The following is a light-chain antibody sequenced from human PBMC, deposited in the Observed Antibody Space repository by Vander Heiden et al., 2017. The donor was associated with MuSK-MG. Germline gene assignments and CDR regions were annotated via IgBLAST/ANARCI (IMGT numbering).Light chain of an antibody. V-gene: IGKV1-39*01. CDR2: AAS. J-gene: IGKJ2*01. CDR3: LQSYSIPRT. Sequence: DIQMTQSPSSLSASVGDRVTITCRASQSISSYLNWYQQKPGKAPKLLIYAASSLQSGVPSRFSGSGSGTDFTLTISSLQPEDFATYYCLQSYSIPRTFGQWTKLGIK. CDR1: QSISSY.